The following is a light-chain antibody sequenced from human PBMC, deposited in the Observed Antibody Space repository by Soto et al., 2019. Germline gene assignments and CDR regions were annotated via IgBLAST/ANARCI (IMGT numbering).Light chain of an antibody. V-gene: IGLV3-21*04. Sequence: SYELTQPPSVSVAPGKTAKITCWGNNIGSKSVHWYQQQPGQAPVLVIYHDSARPSGIPERFSGSNSGNTATLTISRVEAGDEADYYCHVWDSSSDHVVFGGGTKLTVL. CDR1: NIGSKS. CDR2: HDS. J-gene: IGLJ2*01. CDR3: HVWDSSSDHVV.